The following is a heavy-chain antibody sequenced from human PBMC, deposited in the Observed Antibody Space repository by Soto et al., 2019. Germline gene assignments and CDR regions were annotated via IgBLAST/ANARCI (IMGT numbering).Heavy chain of an antibody. D-gene: IGHD3-9*01. V-gene: IGHV1-18*01. J-gene: IGHJ3*02. CDR3: ARFLFVEEFFDWLLLPPCPHDAFDI. CDR2: ISAYNGNT. Sequence: ASVKVSCKASGYAFTSYGISWVRQAPGQGLEWMGWISAYNGNTNYAQKLQGRVTMTTDTSTSTAYMELRSLRSDDTAVYYCARFLFVEEFFDWLLLPPCPHDAFDIGGKGTMVPVS. CDR1: GYAFTSYG.